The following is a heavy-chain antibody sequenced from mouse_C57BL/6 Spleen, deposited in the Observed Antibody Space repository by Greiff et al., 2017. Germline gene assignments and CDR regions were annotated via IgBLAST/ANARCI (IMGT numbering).Heavy chain of an antibody. Sequence: VKLQESGAELVKPGASVKISCKASGYAFSSYWMNWVKQRPGKGLEWIGQIYPGDGDTTYNGKFKGKATLTADKSSSTAYMQLSSLTSEDSAVYFCARGGSNYAMDYWGQGTSVTVSS. CDR3: ARGGSNYAMDY. V-gene: IGHV1-80*01. CDR2: IYPGDGDT. CDR1: GYAFSSYW. J-gene: IGHJ4*01. D-gene: IGHD5-1*01.